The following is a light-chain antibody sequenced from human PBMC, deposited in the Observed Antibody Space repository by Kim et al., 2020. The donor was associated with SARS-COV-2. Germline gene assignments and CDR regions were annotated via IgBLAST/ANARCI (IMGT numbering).Light chain of an antibody. CDR2: WAS. CDR1: QTVLYSANNKNY. V-gene: IGKV4-1*01. J-gene: IGKJ1*01. Sequence: DIVMTQSPDSLAVSLGERATINCKSSQTVLYSANNKNYLAWYQQKPGQPPKVLIYWASTRESGVPDRFSGSGSGTDFTLTISSLQAEDVAVYYCQHHYSRPPWTFGQGTKVDIK. CDR3: QHHYSRPPWT.